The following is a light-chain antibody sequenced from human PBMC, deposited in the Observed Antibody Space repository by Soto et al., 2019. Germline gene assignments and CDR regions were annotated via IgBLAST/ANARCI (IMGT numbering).Light chain of an antibody. CDR3: GTWDGSLSAGV. Sequence: QSVLTQPPSVSAAPGQKVTISCSGISSNIGNNYVSWYQQLPGTAPKLLIYDNNKRPSGIPDRFSGSKSGTSATLGITGLQTGDEADYYCGTWDGSLSAGVFGGGTQLTVL. CDR2: DNN. CDR1: SSNIGNNY. J-gene: IGLJ2*01. V-gene: IGLV1-51*01.